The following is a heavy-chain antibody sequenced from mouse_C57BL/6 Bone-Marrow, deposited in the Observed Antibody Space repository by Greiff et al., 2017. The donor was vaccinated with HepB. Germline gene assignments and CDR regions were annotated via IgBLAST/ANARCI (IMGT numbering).Heavy chain of an antibody. V-gene: IGHV1-19*01. D-gene: IGHD1-1*01. CDR1: GYTFTDYY. J-gene: IGHJ2*01. CDR2: INPYNGGT. Sequence: EVQLQQSGPVLVKPGASVKMSCKASGYTFTDYYMNWVKQSHGKSLEWIGVINPYNGGTSYNQKFKGKATLTVDKSSSTAYMELNSLTSEDSAVYYCAREGYYGSSRGYWGQGTTLTVSS. CDR3: AREGYYGSSRGY.